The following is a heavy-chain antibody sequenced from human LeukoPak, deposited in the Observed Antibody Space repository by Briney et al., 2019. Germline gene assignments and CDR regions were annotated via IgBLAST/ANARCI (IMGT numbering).Heavy chain of an antibody. J-gene: IGHJ5*02. D-gene: IGHD3-9*01. CDR2: ISGSGGST. Sequence: GGSLRLSCAASGFTFSSYAMSWVRQAPGKGLEWVSAISGSGGSTYYADSVKGRFTISRDNSKNTLYLQMNSLRAEDTAVYYWSKGQFRYFDWGNWFDPLGQGTLVTVSS. V-gene: IGHV3-23*01. CDR3: SKGQFRYFDWGNWFDP. CDR1: GFTFSSYA.